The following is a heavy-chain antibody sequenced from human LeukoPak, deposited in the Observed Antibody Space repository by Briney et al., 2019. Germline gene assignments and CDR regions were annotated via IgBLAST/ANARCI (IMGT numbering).Heavy chain of an antibody. V-gene: IGHV4-30-2*01. CDR2: IYHSGST. D-gene: IGHD5-12*01. CDR3: ARAGYSGYAD. Sequence: TSQTLSLTCAVSGGSISSGGYSWSWIRQPPGKGLEWIGYIYHSGSTYYNPSLKSRVTISVDRSKNQFSLKLSPVTAADTAVYYCARAGYSGYADWGQGTLVTVSS. CDR1: GGSISSGGYS. J-gene: IGHJ4*02.